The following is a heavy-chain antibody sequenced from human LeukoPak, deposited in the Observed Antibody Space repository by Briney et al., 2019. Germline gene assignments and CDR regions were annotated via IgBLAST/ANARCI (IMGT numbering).Heavy chain of an antibody. J-gene: IGHJ5*02. CDR3: ARGGSGSYYPHWFDP. V-gene: IGHV4-61*05. CDR2: IYYSGST. CDR1: GGSISISSYY. D-gene: IGHD3-10*01. Sequence: AETLSLTCTVSGGSISISSYYWGWIRQPPGKGLEWIGYIYYSGSTNYNPSLKSRVTISVDTSKIQFSLKLSSVTAADTAVYYCARGGSGSYYPHWFDPWGQGTLVTVSS.